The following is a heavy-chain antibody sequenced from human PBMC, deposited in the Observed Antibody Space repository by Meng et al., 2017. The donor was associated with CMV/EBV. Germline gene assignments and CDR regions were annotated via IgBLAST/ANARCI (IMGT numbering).Heavy chain of an antibody. V-gene: IGHV2-5*02. CDR1: GFSLSTSGVG. CDR2: IYWDDDK. Sequence: QITLKESVPTLVKPTQTLTLPCTFSGFSLSTSGVGVGWIRQPPGKALEWLALIYWDDDKRYSPSLKSRLTITKDTSKNQVVLTMTNMDPVDTATYYCARIAAAGRFDYWGQGTLVTVSS. CDR3: ARIAAAGRFDY. J-gene: IGHJ4*02. D-gene: IGHD6-13*01.